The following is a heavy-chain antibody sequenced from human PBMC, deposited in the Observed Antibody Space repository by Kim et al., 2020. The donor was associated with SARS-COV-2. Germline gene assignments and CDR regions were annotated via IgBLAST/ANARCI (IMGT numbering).Heavy chain of an antibody. J-gene: IGHJ4*02. V-gene: IGHV1-2*05. CDR3: ARGNTETIDF. Sequence: ASVKVSCKASGYTFTAYYLHWVRQAPGQWLEWMGRINPSSGVSNYIQKFQGRVTMTRDTSITTAYMEVSRLSSDDTVVYYCARGNTETIDFWGQGTLVTVSS. CDR1: GYTFTAYY. CDR2: INPSSGVS.